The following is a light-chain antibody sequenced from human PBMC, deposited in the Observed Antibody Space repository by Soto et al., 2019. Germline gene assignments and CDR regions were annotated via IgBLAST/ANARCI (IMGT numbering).Light chain of an antibody. CDR3: SSYTSRSTVV. Sequence: QSVLTQPASVSGSPGQSITISCTGTSSDVGGYNYVSWYQQHPGKAPKLMIYDVSNRPSGGSNRFSGSKSGNTASLTISGLQAEDEADYYCSSYTSRSTVVFGGGTTLTVL. V-gene: IGLV2-14*03. J-gene: IGLJ2*01. CDR2: DVS. CDR1: SSDVGGYNY.